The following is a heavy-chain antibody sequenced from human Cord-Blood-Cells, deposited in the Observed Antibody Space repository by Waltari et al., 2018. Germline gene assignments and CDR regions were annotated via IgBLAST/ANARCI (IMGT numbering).Heavy chain of an antibody. J-gene: IGHJ4*02. CDR1: GFLSCNSW. CDR2: IKSKTDGGTT. Sequence: EVHLVESGGGLVKSGGSLRLSCAACGFLSCNSWMSWLRQAPGKGLEWVGRIKSKTDGGTTDYAAPVKGRFTISRDDSKNTLYLQMNSLKTEDTAVYYCKGFPSSSWDDYWGQGTLVTVSS. CDR3: KGFPSSSWDDY. V-gene: IGHV3-15*01. D-gene: IGHD6-13*01.